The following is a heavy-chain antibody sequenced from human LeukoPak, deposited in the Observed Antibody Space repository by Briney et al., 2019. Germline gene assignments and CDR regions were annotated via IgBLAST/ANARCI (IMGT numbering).Heavy chain of an antibody. D-gene: IGHD3-10*01. J-gene: IGHJ5*02. CDR2: INHSGST. CDR3: AREGLNMVRGVIPKEAWGWFDP. Sequence: SETLSLTCAVYGGSFSGYYWSWIRQPPGKGLEWIGEINHSGSTNYNPSLKSRVTISVDTSKNQFSLKLNSVTAADTAVYYCAREGLNMVRGVIPKEAWGWFDPWGQGTLVTVSS. V-gene: IGHV4-34*01. CDR1: GGSFSGYY.